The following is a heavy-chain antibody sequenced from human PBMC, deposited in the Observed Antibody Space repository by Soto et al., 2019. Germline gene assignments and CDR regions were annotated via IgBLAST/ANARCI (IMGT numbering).Heavy chain of an antibody. CDR3: AKVAHASRYCSGGSCYYWFDP. CDR1: GFTFSSYA. V-gene: IGHV3-23*01. CDR2: ISGSGGST. J-gene: IGHJ5*02. Sequence: EAQLLESGGGLVQPGGSLRLSCAASGFTFSSYAMSWVRQAPGKGLEWVSAISGSGGSTYYADSVKGRFTISRDNSKNTLYLQMNSLRAEDTAVYYCAKVAHASRYCSGGSCYYWFDPWGQGTLVTVSS. D-gene: IGHD2-15*01.